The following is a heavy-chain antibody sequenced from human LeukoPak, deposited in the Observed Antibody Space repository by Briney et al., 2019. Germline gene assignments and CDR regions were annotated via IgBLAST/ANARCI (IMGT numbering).Heavy chain of an antibody. CDR3: ARDQGTSTTAPKRRGRFDP. V-gene: IGHV3-33*08. J-gene: IGHJ5*02. CDR2: IWYDGSNK. D-gene: IGHD1-1*01. CDR1: GFTFSSYG. Sequence: GGSLRLSCAASGFTFSSYGMHWVRQAPGKGLEWVALIWYDGSNKEYAESVKGRFTISRDNSKNTLYLQMNSLRDEDTAVYYCARDQGTSTTAPKRRGRFDPWGQGTLVTVSS.